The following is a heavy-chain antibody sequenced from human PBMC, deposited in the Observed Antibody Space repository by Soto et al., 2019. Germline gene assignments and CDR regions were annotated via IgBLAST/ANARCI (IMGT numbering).Heavy chain of an antibody. CDR1: VYTFTSYY. D-gene: IGHD2-15*01. Sequence: GASVKVSCKASVYTFTSYYMQWVRQDPRQGLEWMGIINPSGGSTSYAQKFQGRVTMTRDTSTSTVYMELSSLRSEDTAVYYCARRCSGGSCYYFDYWGQGTLVTVSS. J-gene: IGHJ4*02. V-gene: IGHV1-46*03. CDR3: ARRCSGGSCYYFDY. CDR2: INPSGGST.